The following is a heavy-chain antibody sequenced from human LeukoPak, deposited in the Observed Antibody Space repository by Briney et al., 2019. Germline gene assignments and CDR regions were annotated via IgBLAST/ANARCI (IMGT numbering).Heavy chain of an antibody. CDR2: ISYDGSNK. Sequence: GGSLRLSCAASGFTFSSYGMHWVRQAPGKGLEWVAVISYDGSNKCYADSVKGRFTISRDNSKNTLYLQMNSLRAEDTAVYYCAKGVVFWSGYYKEEFDYWGQGTLVTVSS. V-gene: IGHV3-30*18. J-gene: IGHJ4*02. D-gene: IGHD3-3*01. CDR3: AKGVVFWSGYYKEEFDY. CDR1: GFTFSSYG.